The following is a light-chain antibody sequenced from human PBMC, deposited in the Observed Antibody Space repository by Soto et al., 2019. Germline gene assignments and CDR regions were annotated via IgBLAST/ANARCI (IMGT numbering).Light chain of an antibody. CDR3: QQYGSSPLT. CDR1: QSVSGN. Sequence: EIVMTQPPATLSVSPGGRATLSCRASQSVSGNLAWYQQKPGQAPRLLMYGSSSRATGIPDRFSGSGSGTDFTLTITRLEPEDFAVYYCQQYGSSPLTFGPGTKVDIK. V-gene: IGKV3-20*01. CDR2: GSS. J-gene: IGKJ3*01.